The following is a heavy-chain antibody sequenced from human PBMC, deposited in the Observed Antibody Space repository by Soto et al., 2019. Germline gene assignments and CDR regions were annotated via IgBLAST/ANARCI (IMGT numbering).Heavy chain of an antibody. CDR3: ARESSRIAAGRKFDP. J-gene: IGHJ5*02. D-gene: IGHD6-13*01. V-gene: IGHV1-69*13. Sequence: ASVKVSCKASGGTFSSYAISWVRQAPGQGLEWMGGIIPIFGTANYAQKFQGRVTITADESTSTAYMELSSLRSEDTAVYYCARESSRIAAGRKFDPWGQGTLVTVSS. CDR2: IIPIFGTA. CDR1: GGTFSSYA.